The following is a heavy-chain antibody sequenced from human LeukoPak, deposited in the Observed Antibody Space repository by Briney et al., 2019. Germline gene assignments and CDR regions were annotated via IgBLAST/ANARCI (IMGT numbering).Heavy chain of an antibody. D-gene: IGHD3-10*01. Sequence: PSETLSLTCTVSGASIRGSSYYWAWIRQTPGKGLEWIGSIYYSGSTHYTPSLKSRLTMSVDTSENQFSLRVSSVTAADTAVYYCARNSSYYNTGGFDYWGQGILVTVSS. CDR1: GASIRGSSYY. J-gene: IGHJ4*02. CDR3: ARNSSYYNTGGFDY. V-gene: IGHV4-39*01. CDR2: IYYSGST.